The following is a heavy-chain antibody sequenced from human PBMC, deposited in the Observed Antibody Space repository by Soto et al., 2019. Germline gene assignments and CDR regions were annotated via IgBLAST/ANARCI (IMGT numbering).Heavy chain of an antibody. J-gene: IGHJ6*02. CDR3: AKRRGNYYVSGRRPYYYYVMDV. D-gene: IGHD3-10*01. Sequence: GGSLRLSCAASGFTFSSYGMHWVRQAPGKGLEWVAVISYDGSNKYYADSVKGRFTISRDNSKNTLYLQMNSLRAEDTAVYYCAKRRGNYYVSGRRPYYYYVMDVWGQGTTVTVSS. CDR1: GFTFSSYG. CDR2: ISYDGSNK. V-gene: IGHV3-30*18.